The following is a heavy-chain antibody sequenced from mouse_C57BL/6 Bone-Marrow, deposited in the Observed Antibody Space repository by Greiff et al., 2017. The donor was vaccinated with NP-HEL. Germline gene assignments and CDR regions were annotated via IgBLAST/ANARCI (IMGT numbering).Heavy chain of an antibody. D-gene: IGHD1-1*01. CDR3: AREGYYYGSSYDY. V-gene: IGHV1-54*01. CDR1: GYAFTNYL. J-gene: IGHJ3*01. CDR2: INPGSGGT. Sequence: LVESGAELVRPGTSVKVSCKASGYAFTNYLIEWVKQRPGQGLEWIGVINPGSGGTNYNEKFKGKATLTADKSSSTAYMQLSSLTSEDSAVYFCAREGYYYGSSYDYWGQGTLVTVSA.